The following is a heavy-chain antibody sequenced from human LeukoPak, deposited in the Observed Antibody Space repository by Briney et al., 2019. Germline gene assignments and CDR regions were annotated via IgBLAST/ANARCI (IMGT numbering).Heavy chain of an antibody. CDR3: ARRGGTGSYYYFDY. V-gene: IGHV3-21*01. D-gene: IGHD1-26*01. J-gene: IGHJ4*02. CDR2: ISGSGYYM. Sequence: GGSLRLSCAVSGFTFGSDSMIWVRQAPGKGLEWVSSISGSGYYMYYTDSVKGRFTISRDNAKNSLYLQMNSLRAEDTAVYYCARRGGTGSYYYFDYWGQGTLVTVSS. CDR1: GFTFGSDS.